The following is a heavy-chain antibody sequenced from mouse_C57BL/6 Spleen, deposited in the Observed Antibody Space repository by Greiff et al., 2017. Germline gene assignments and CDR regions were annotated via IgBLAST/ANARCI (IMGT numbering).Heavy chain of an antibody. J-gene: IGHJ3*01. CDR3: TGGDYDGAY. V-gene: IGHV5-9-1*02. D-gene: IGHD2-4*01. Sequence: EVNLVESGEGLVKPGGSLKLSCAASGFTFSSYAMSWVRQTPEKRLEWVAYISSGGDYIYYAYTVQGRFTISRDNARNTLYLQMSSLKSEDTAMYYCTGGDYDGAYWGQGTLVTVSA. CDR1: GFTFSSYA. CDR2: ISSGGDYI.